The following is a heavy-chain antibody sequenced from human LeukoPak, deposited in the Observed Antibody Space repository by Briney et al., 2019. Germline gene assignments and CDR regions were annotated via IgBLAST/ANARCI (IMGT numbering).Heavy chain of an antibody. Sequence: PGGSLRLSCAASGFTFSSYSMNWVRQAPGEGLEWVSYISSSSQTISYTDSVKGRFTISRDNAKNSLYLQMSSLRVEDTAVYYCASGILYYDGSGYPGYWGQGTLVTVSS. CDR1: GFTFSSYS. D-gene: IGHD3-22*01. V-gene: IGHV3-48*04. J-gene: IGHJ4*02. CDR2: ISSSSQTI. CDR3: ASGILYYDGSGYPGY.